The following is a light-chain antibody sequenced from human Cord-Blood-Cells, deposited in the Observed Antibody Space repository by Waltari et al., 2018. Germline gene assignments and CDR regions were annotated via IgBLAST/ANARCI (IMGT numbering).Light chain of an antibody. J-gene: IGKJ2*01. CDR2: GAS. V-gene: IGKV3-15*01. Sequence: EIVMTQHPATLSVSPGERATLSCRASQSVSSNLACYQQKPGQAPRLLIYGASTRATGIPARFSGSRSGTEFTLTISSLQSEDFAVYYCQQYNNWPPYTFGQGTKLEIK. CDR1: QSVSSN. CDR3: QQYNNWPPYT.